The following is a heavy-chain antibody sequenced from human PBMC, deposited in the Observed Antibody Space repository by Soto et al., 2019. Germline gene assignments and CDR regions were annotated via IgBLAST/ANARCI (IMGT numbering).Heavy chain of an antibody. CDR3: AKTDSSSWYLGWFDL. CDR2: ISGSGGST. J-gene: IGHJ5*02. D-gene: IGHD6-13*01. V-gene: IGHV3-23*01. Sequence: GGSLRLSCAASGFTFSSYAMSWVRQAPGKGLEWVSAISGSGGSTYYADSVKGRFTISRDNSKNTLYLQMNSLRAEDTAVYYCAKTDSSSWYLGWFDLWGQGTLVTVSS. CDR1: GFTFSSYA.